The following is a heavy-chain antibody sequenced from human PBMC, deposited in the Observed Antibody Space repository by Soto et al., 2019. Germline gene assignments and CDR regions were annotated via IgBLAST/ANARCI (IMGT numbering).Heavy chain of an antibody. J-gene: IGHJ4*02. CDR3: AGGIAARPLGY. V-gene: IGHV4-30-2*01. CDR2: IYHSGST. Sequence: QLQLQESGSGLVKPSQTLSLTCAVSGGSISSGGYSWSWIRQPPGKGLEWIWYIYHSGSTYYNPSLKSRCTISVDRSKNQFSLKLSSVTAADTAVYYCAGGIAARPLGYWGQGTLGTVSS. D-gene: IGHD6-6*01. CDR1: GGSISSGGYS.